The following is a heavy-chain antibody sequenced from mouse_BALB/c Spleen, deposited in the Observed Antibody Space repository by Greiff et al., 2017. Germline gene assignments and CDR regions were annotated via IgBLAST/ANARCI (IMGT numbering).Heavy chain of an antibody. V-gene: IGHV1S81*02. CDR2: INPSNGRT. D-gene: IGHD1-1*01. CDR3: ARVTTVRYYFDY. J-gene: IGHJ2*01. CDR1: GYTFTSYW. Sequence: QVQLQQPGAELVKPGASVKLSCKASGYTFTSYWMHWVKQRPGQGLEWIGEINPSNGRTNYNEKFKSKATLTVDKSSSTAYMQLSSLTSEDSAVYYCARVTTVRYYFDYWGQGTTLTVSS.